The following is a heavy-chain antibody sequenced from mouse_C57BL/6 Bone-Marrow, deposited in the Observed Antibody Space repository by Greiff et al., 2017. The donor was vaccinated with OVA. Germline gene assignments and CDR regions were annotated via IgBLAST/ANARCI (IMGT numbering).Heavy chain of an antibody. V-gene: IGHV2-2*01. Sequence: VQVVESGPGLVQPSQSLSITCTVSGFSLTSYGVHWVRQSPGKGLEWLGVIWSGGSTDYNAAFISRLSISKDNSKSQVFFKMNSLQADDTAIYYCARFYDGYYGGFAYWGQGTLVTVSA. CDR2: IWSGGST. CDR1: GFSLTSYG. CDR3: ARFYDGYYGGFAY. J-gene: IGHJ3*01. D-gene: IGHD2-3*01.